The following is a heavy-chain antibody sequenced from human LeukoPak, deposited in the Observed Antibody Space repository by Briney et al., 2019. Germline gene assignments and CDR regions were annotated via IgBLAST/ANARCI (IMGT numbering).Heavy chain of an antibody. J-gene: IGHJ4*02. V-gene: IGHV3-15*01. Sequence: KPGGSLRLSCAASGFTFSNAWMTWVRQAPGKGLEWVGRIRSNTDGGTTDYAAPVKGRFTISRDDSKNTLYLQMNSLKTEDTAVYYCTTEYYTYFDYWGQGTLVTVSS. D-gene: IGHD2-2*02. CDR1: GFTFSNAW. CDR3: TTEYYTYFDY. CDR2: IRSNTDGGTT.